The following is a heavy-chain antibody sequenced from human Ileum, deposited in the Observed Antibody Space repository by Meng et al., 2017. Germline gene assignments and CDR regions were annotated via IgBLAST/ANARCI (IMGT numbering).Heavy chain of an antibody. J-gene: IGHJ4*02. CDR2: IRSKTSGESP. CDR1: GFTFSSYW. CDR3: TRSKDGYNFILDY. D-gene: IGHD5-24*01. Sequence: GESLKISCVASGFTFSSYWMHWFRQAPGKGLEWVGFIRSKTSGESPQYAASVQGRFTISWDDSKVIAYLQMNSLKTEDTAVYYCTRSKDGYNFILDYWGQGTLVTVSS. V-gene: IGHV3-49*03.